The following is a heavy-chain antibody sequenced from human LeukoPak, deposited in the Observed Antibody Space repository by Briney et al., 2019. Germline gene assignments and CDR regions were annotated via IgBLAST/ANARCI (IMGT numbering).Heavy chain of an antibody. CDR1: GFTFSSYA. CDR3: AKDLDYYGSTGLDY. Sequence: GGSLRLSCAASGFTFSSYAMSWVRQAPGKGLEWVSGISGSGGSTCYADSVKGRFTISRDNSKNTLYLQMNSLRAEDTAVYYCAKDLDYYGSTGLDYWGQGSLVTVSS. V-gene: IGHV3-23*01. CDR2: ISGSGGST. D-gene: IGHD3-10*01. J-gene: IGHJ4*02.